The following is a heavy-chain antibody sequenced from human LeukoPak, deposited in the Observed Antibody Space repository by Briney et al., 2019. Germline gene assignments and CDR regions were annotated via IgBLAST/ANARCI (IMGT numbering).Heavy chain of an antibody. CDR2: INHSGST. CDR1: GGSFRGYY. V-gene: IGHV4-34*01. D-gene: IGHD1-26*01. J-gene: IGHJ4*02. Sequence: SETLSLTCAVYGGSFRGYYWSWIRRPPGKGLEWIGEINHSGSTNYNPSLKSRVTISVDTSKNQFSLKLSSVTAADTAVYYCARGSPPIGNYWGQGTLVTVSS. CDR3: ARGSPPIGNY.